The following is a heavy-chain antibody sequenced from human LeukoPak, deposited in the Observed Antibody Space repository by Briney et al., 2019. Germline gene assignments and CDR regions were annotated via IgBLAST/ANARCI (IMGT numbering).Heavy chain of an antibody. Sequence: ASVKVSCKASGGTFSSYAISWVRHAPGQGLEWMGGIIPIFGTANYAQKFQGRVTITADESTSTAYMELSSLRSEDTAVYYCARAPLVPAARDYYYYGMDVWGKGTTVTVSS. V-gene: IGHV1-69*13. D-gene: IGHD2-2*01. J-gene: IGHJ6*04. CDR1: GGTFSSYA. CDR3: ARAPLVPAARDYYYYGMDV. CDR2: IIPIFGTA.